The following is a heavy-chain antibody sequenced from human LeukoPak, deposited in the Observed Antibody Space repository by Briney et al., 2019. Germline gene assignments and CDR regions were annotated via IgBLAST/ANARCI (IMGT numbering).Heavy chain of an antibody. CDR1: GGSISSHY. CDR3: ARGRGLGYYYYMDV. D-gene: IGHD3/OR15-3a*01. J-gene: IGHJ6*03. Sequence: SETLSLTCTVSGGSISSHYWSWIRQPPGKGLEWIGYIYYSGSTNYNPSLKRRVTISVDTSKNQFSLKLSSVTAADTAVYYCARGRGLGYYYYMDVWGKGTTVTVSS. CDR2: IYYSGST. V-gene: IGHV4-59*11.